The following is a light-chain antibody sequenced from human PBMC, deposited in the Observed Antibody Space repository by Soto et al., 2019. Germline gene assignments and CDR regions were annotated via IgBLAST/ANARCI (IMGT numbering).Light chain of an antibody. CDR3: QQYNGWPLT. J-gene: IGKJ1*01. Sequence: EILMTQSPVTLSVSPGERATLSCRASQSVSNNLAWYQQKPGQAPSLLIYGAFTRATGIPARFSGTGSGTEFTLTISSLQSEDFALYYCQQYNGWPLTFGQGTKVEI. CDR2: GAF. V-gene: IGKV3-15*01. CDR1: QSVSNN.